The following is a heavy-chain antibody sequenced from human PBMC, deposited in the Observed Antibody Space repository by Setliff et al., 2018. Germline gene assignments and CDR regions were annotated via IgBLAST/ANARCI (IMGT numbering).Heavy chain of an antibody. Sequence: PSETLSLTCTVSGGSISSGTYYWSWIRQPAGKGLEWIGRLHTSGSIDYNPSLKRRVTISVDTTKNQFSLQLNSVTAADTAVYYCARDNTMVGATDYWGLGTLVTVSS. J-gene: IGHJ4*02. D-gene: IGHD1-26*01. CDR3: ARDNTMVGATDY. CDR1: GGSISSGTYY. CDR2: LHTSGSI. V-gene: IGHV4-61*02.